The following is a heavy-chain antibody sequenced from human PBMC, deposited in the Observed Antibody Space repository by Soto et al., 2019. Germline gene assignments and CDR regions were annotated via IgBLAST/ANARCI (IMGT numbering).Heavy chain of an antibody. D-gene: IGHD1-1*01. CDR1: GFTFNSFG. J-gene: IGHJ6*01. V-gene: IGHV3-33*01. CDR3: ARTGLQTVQATSDSYGLDV. CDR2: IWHDGTNK. Sequence: QVQLVESGGGVVQPGTSLRLSCEASGFTFNSFGMHWVRQAPGKGLEWVAMIWHDGTNKYYVDSVKGRFAISRDNSKDTLYLQMNNLGAEDTAVYYCARTGLQTVQATSDSYGLDVW.